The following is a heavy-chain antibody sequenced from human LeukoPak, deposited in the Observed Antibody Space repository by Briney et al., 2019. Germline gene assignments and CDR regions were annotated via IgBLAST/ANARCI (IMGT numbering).Heavy chain of an antibody. V-gene: IGHV1-69*13. CDR3: TTGTTGYYFDY. Sequence: SVKVSCKASGGTFSSYATSWVRQAPGQGLEWMGGIIPIFGTANYAQKFQGRVTITADESTSTAYMELSSLRSEDTAVYYCTTGTTGYYFDYWGQGTLVTVSS. CDR1: GGTFSSYA. D-gene: IGHD1-1*01. CDR2: IIPIFGTA. J-gene: IGHJ4*02.